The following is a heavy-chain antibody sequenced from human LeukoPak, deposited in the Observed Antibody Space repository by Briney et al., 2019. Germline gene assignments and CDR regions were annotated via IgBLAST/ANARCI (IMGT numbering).Heavy chain of an antibody. CDR2: INHSGST. CDR1: GGSFSGYY. Sequence: KPSETLSLTCAVYGGSFSGYYWSWIRQPPGKGLEWIGEINHSGSTNYNPSLKSRVTISVDRSRNQFSLKLSSVTAADTAVYYCARGRRGSYSSSTPGWFDPWGQGTLVTVSS. V-gene: IGHV4-34*01. D-gene: IGHD6-6*01. J-gene: IGHJ5*02. CDR3: ARGRRGSYSSSTPGWFDP.